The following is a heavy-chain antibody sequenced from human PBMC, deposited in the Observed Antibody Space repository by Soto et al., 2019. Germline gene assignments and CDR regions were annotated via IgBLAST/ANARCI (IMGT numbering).Heavy chain of an antibody. J-gene: IGHJ4*02. CDR3: ARVGGLAARTFDY. V-gene: IGHV4-59*01. Sequence: SETLSLPGTVSGGAISDCCSSWIRQPPGKGLEWIGYIYYSGSTNYNPSLKSRVTISLDTSKNQFSLNLRSMSPADTAVYYCARVGGLAARTFDYWGPGTLVTVSS. CDR1: GGAISDCC. CDR2: IYYSGST. D-gene: IGHD6-6*01.